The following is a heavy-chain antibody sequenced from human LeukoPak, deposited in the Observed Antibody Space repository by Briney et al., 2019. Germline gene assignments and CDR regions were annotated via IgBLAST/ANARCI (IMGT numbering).Heavy chain of an antibody. CDR1: GGSINSGDSH. CDR2: ISYSGDT. D-gene: IGHD1-20*01. CDR3: VRVITGTSAYDY. V-gene: IGHV4-30-4*01. J-gene: IGHJ4*02. Sequence: SQTLSLTCAVSGGSINSGDSHWSWIRQPPGKGLEWIGYISYSGDTSYNPSLKSRVTIALDTSKNHFSLQLTSVTAADTAVYYCVRVITGTSAYDYWGQGTLVTVSS.